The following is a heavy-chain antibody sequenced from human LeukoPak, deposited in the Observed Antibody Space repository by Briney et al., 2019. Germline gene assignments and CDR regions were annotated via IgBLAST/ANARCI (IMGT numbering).Heavy chain of an antibody. J-gene: IGHJ3*02. Sequence: ASVKVSCKASGGTFSSYAISWVRQATGQGLEWMGWMNPNSGNTGYAQKFQGRVTITRNTSISTAYMELSSLRSEDTAVYYCARGLLTGYDFWSGYYPPPAFDIWGQGTMVTVSS. D-gene: IGHD3-3*01. V-gene: IGHV1-8*03. CDR3: ARGLLTGYDFWSGYYPPPAFDI. CDR1: GGTFSSYA. CDR2: MNPNSGNT.